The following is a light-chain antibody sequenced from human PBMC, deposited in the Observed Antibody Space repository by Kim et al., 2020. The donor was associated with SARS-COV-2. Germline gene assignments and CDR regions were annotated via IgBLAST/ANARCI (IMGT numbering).Light chain of an antibody. CDR1: QHVRSSQ. CDR2: GGS. CDR3: MQFIRLVWT. J-gene: IGKJ1*01. Sequence: EIVLTQSPATLSLSPGERATLSCRASQHVRSSQLSWYQQRPGQAPSLLIYGGSSRASGVPDRFSGSGSGTDFTLTISRLEPEDFAVYYCMQFIRLVWTFVDGTKV. V-gene: IGKV3-20*01.